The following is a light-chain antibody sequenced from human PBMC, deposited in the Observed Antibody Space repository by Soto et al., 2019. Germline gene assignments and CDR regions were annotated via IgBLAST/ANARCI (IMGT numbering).Light chain of an antibody. CDR3: QNYHSAPWT. Sequence: DIPMTQSPSSLSASVGDRVTLTCRASQGISTYLAWYQQRPGKVPTLLIYAASTLQSGVPSRFSGSGSGTDFTLTISSLQPEDVATYYCQNYHSAPWTFGQGTKVEIK. CDR2: AAS. CDR1: QGISTY. V-gene: IGKV1-27*01. J-gene: IGKJ1*01.